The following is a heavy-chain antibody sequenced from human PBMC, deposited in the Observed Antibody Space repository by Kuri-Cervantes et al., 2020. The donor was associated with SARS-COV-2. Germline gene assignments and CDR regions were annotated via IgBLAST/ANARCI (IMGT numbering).Heavy chain of an antibody. J-gene: IGHJ2*01. CDR1: GYSISSGHC. CDR3: ASTQISYGGNSGSYWYFGL. D-gene: IGHD4-23*01. V-gene: IGHV4-38-2*02. Sequence: GSLRLSCSVSGYSISSGHCWGWIRQPPGKGLEWIGSVFYDGRTYYNPSLKSRVTVSVDTSKNQFSLKVNSVTAADTAVYYCASTQISYGGNSGSYWYFGLWGRGTLVTVSS. CDR2: VFYDGRT.